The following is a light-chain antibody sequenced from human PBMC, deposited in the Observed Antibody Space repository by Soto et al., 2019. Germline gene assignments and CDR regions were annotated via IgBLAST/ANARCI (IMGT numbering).Light chain of an antibody. Sequence: EIVLTQSPGTLSLSPGERATLSCWASQSVTSSYLAWYQQKPGQAPRPLIYGASSRATGIPDRFSGSGSGTDFTLTISRLEPEDFATYYCQQYYSYPTFGQGTRLEIK. CDR3: QQYYSYPT. J-gene: IGKJ5*01. CDR2: GAS. CDR1: QSVTSSY. V-gene: IGKV3-20*01.